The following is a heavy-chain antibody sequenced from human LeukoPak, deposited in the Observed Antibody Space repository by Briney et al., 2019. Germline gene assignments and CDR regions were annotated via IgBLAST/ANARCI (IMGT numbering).Heavy chain of an antibody. J-gene: IGHJ6*03. V-gene: IGHV3-9*01. CDR3: AREKEGYCSRTSCYLDYYYYYMDV. CDR2: ISWNSRSL. CDR1: GFTFDDYV. Sequence: GGSLRLSCAASGFTFDDYVMHWIRQAPGKGLEWVSGISWNSRSLGYADSVKGRFTISRDNAKNSLYLQMNSLRAEDTAVYYCAREKEGYCSRTSCYLDYYYYYMDVWGKGTTVTISS. D-gene: IGHD2-2*01.